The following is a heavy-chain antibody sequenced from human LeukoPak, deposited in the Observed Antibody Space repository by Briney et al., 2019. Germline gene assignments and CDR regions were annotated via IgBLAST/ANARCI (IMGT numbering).Heavy chain of an antibody. V-gene: IGHV4-34*01. CDR2: INHSGST. CDR1: GGSFSGYY. Sequence: SETLSLTCAVYGGSFSGYYWSWIRQPPGKGLEWIGEINHSGSTNYNPSLKSRVTISVDTSKNQFSLKLSSVTAADTAVYYCARGPHDYVWGSYRYRRLDYWGQGTLVTVSS. D-gene: IGHD3-16*02. J-gene: IGHJ4*02. CDR3: ARGPHDYVWGSYRYRRLDY.